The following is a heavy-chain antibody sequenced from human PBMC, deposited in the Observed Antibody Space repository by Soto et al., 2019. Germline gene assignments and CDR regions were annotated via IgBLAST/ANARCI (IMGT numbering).Heavy chain of an antibody. D-gene: IGHD1-26*01. V-gene: IGHV4-34*01. Sequence: SETLSLTCAVYGGSFSGYYLSWIRQPPGKGLEWIGEINHSGSTNYSPSLKSRVTISVDTSKNQFSLKLSSVTAADTAVYYCARGLWELPTGGDYWGQGTLVTVSS. J-gene: IGHJ4*02. CDR2: INHSGST. CDR1: GGSFSGYY. CDR3: ARGLWELPTGGDY.